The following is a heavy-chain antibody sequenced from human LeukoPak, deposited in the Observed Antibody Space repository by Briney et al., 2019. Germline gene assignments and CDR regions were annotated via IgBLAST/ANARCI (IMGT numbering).Heavy chain of an antibody. D-gene: IGHD5-12*01. CDR1: GFTFSGYW. CDR3: AAGPSSDADIVATISKY. CDR2: ITGDGSST. J-gene: IGHJ4*02. V-gene: IGHV3-74*01. Sequence: GGSLRLPCAASGFTFSGYWMHWVRQVPGKGLVWVSRITGDGSSTSYADSVKGRFTISRDNAKNTLFLQMISLRAEDTAVYHCAAGPSSDADIVATISKYWGQGTLVTVSS.